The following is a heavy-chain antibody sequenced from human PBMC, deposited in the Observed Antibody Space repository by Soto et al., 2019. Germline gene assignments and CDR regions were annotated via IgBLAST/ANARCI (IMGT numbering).Heavy chain of an antibody. CDR2: ISAYDGDT. D-gene: IGHD1-26*01. CDR1: GYTFNSYG. J-gene: IGHJ5*02. CDR3: ASSSGTSYIGFDP. Sequence: QVQLVQSGAEVKKPGASVKVYCKASGYTFNSYGISWLRQAPGQGLEWRGWISAYDGDTKYAQKFQGRVTITTDTPTSTPTMEVRSLRSDDTAVNCWASSSGTSYIGFDPWGQGTLVTVSS. V-gene: IGHV1-18*01.